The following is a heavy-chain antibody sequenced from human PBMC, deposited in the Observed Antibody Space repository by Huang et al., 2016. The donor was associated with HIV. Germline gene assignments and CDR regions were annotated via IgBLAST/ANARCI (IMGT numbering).Heavy chain of an antibody. CDR3: ARLGWSGTMRDAFDI. CDR1: GGSISSGGYY. D-gene: IGHD1-1*01. CDR2: ISYSGST. V-gene: IGHV4-30-4*08. J-gene: IGHJ3*02. Sequence: QVQLQESGPGLVKPSQTLSLTCTVSGGSISSGGYYWSWIRQPPGKGLEWIGYISYSGSTYYNPSLKRRVTISVDTSKNQFSLKLSSVTAADTAVYYCARLGWSGTMRDAFDIWGQGTMVTVSS.